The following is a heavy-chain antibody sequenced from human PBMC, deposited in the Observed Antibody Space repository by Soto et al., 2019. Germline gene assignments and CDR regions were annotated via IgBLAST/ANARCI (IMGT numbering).Heavy chain of an antibody. Sequence: ASVKVSCKASGYTFANYGISWVRQAPGQGLEWMGWISGNNGATNFAPKVQDRITMTLDTSTGVASLTLRSLRSDDTAIYYCVRDLKYPRVTGKWFDSWGQGTLVTVSS. J-gene: IGHJ5*01. D-gene: IGHD1-1*01. CDR3: VRDLKYPRVTGKWFDS. CDR1: GYTFANYG. V-gene: IGHV1-18*04. CDR2: ISGNNGAT.